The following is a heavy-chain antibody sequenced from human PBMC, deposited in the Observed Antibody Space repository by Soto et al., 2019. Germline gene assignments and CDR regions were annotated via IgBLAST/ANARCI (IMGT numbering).Heavy chain of an antibody. CDR2: INYSGST. D-gene: IGHD5-12*01. CDR1: SGSISIYN. J-gene: IGHJ4*02. Sequence: SETLSLTCTFSSGSISIYNWNWVRQPPGKGLEWIGFINYSGSTHYNPSLKSRVTISLDTSKNQFSLKLNSVTAADTAVYYCTKNSAYALDYWGQGTMVTVSS. CDR3: TKNSAYALDY. V-gene: IGHV4-59*12.